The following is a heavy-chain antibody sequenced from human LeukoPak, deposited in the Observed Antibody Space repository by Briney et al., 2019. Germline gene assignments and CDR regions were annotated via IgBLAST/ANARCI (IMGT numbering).Heavy chain of an antibody. CDR3: ARAKSNDGGYYRKHFDY. CDR2: IIPILGIA. V-gene: IGHV1-69*02. D-gene: IGHD3-22*01. J-gene: IGHJ4*02. Sequence: GGSLRLSCAASGGTFSSYTISWVRQAPGQGLGWLGRIIPILGIANYAQKFQGRVTITADKSTSTAYMELSSLRSEDTAVYYCARAKSNDGGYYRKHFDYWGQGTLVTVSS. CDR1: GGTFSSYT.